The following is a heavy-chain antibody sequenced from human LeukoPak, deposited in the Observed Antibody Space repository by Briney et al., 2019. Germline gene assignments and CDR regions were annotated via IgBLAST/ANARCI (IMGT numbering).Heavy chain of an antibody. V-gene: IGHV4-61*09. J-gene: IGHJ4*02. CDR2: IYTGGST. CDR1: GGSISSGNYY. D-gene: IGHD3-3*01. CDR3: ARDSLCNFWSGYYHTKYYFDY. Sequence: SQTLSLTCTVSGGSISSGNYYWSWIRQPARRGLECIGHIYTGGSTNYNPSLKSRVTISVDTSKNQFSLNLSSMTAADTAVYYCARDSLCNFWSGYYHTKYYFDYWGQGTLVTVSS.